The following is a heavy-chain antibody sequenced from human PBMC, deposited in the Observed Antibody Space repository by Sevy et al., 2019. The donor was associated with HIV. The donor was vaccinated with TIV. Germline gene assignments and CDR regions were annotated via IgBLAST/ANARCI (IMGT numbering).Heavy chain of an antibody. CDR3: TRNRGYHTFDH. V-gene: IGHV3-48*02. CDR2: IRGSSGSY. J-gene: IGHJ4*02. CDR1: GFTFSIFD. Sequence: GGSLRLSCAASGFTFSIFDLDWVRQAPGKGLEWVSYIRGSSGSYMPYYADSVKGRFTISRDNAKNSLDLQMNSLRDEDTAVYYCTRNRGYHTFDHWGQGTLVTVSS. D-gene: IGHD5-12*01.